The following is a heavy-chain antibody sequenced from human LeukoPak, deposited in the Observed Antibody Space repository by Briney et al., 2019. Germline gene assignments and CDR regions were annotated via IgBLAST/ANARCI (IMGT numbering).Heavy chain of an antibody. CDR3: VRSLPGPLLRGYGMDV. CDR1: GYTFTSYW. D-gene: IGHD3-10*01. CDR2: IFPRDSDV. J-gene: IGHJ6*02. Sequence: RGEPLKISCKTSGYTFTSYWIGWVRQPPGKGLECMGVIFPRDSDVRYSPSFQGQVTISADKSTNTAYLHWGSLKASDSAMYYCVRSLPGPLLRGYGMDVWGPGTTVTVS. V-gene: IGHV5-51*01.